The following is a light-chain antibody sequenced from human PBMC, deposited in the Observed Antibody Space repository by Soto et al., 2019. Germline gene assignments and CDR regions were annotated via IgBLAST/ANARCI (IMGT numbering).Light chain of an antibody. CDR2: DNN. V-gene: IGLV1-51*01. J-gene: IGLJ3*02. CDR3: GTWDSSLSAVGWV. Sequence: QSVLTQPPSVSAAPGQKVTISCSGSSSNSGNNYVSWYQQLPGTAPKLLIYDNNKRPSGIPDRFSGSKSGTSATLGITGLQTGDEADYYCGTWDSSLSAVGWVFGGGTKLTVL. CDR1: SSNSGNNY.